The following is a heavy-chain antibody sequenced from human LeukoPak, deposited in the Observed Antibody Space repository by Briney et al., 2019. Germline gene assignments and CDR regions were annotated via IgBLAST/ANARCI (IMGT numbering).Heavy chain of an antibody. CDR3: ARDLTLSWFGELSPPFDY. Sequence: GGSLRLSCAASGFTFSSYWMSWVRQAPGKGLEWVSSISSSSSYIYYADSVKGRFTISRDNAKNSLYLQMNSLRAEDTAVYYCARDLTLSWFGELSPPFDYWGQGTLVTVSS. D-gene: IGHD3-10*01. V-gene: IGHV3-21*01. J-gene: IGHJ4*02. CDR1: GFTFSSYW. CDR2: ISSSSSYI.